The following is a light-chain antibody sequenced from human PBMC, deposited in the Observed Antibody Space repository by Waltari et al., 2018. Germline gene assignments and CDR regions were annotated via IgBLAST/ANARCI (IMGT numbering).Light chain of an antibody. J-gene: IGLJ2*01. CDR2: DVN. V-gene: IGLV2-11*01. CDR1: GRALDAYND. CDR3: SSHTTTSTLV. Sequence: QSALTQPRSLSGSPGQSVTISCNGTGRALDAYNDDSWYQQVPGKAPKVIIYDVNKRPSGVPDRFSGSKSGNTASLTISGLQTEDEGHYYCSSHTTTSTLVFGGGTKLTVL.